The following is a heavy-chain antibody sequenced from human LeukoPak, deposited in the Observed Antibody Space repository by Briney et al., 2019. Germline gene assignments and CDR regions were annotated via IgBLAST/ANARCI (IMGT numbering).Heavy chain of an antibody. CDR1: GFTFSASS. J-gene: IGHJ4*02. D-gene: IGHD1-26*01. V-gene: IGHV3-23*01. Sequence: GGSLRLSCAASGFTFSASSMHWVRQAPGKGLEWVSAISGSGGNTCYADSVKVRFTISRDNSRNTLFLQMKSLRAEDTAVYYCAKETGYTGSYNADYWGQGTLVTVSS. CDR3: AKETGYTGSYNADY. CDR2: ISGSGGNT.